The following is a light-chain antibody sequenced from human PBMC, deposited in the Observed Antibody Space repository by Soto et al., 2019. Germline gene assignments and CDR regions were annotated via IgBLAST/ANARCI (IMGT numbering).Light chain of an antibody. V-gene: IGLV2-23*02. CDR3: CSYAGSSTYV. CDR1: SSDVGNYNL. J-gene: IGLJ6*01. CDR2: EVS. Sequence: QSALTQPASVSGSPGQSITISCTGISSDVGNYNLVSRYQQHPGKAPKLMIYEVSKRPSGVSNRFSGSKSGITASLTISGLQAEDEADYYCCSYAGSSTYVFGTGTQLTVL.